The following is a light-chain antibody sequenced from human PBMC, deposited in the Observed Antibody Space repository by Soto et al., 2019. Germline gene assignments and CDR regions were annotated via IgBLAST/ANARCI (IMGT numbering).Light chain of an antibody. CDR2: AAS. V-gene: IGKV1-27*01. CDR3: QKYNSAPPTWT. CDR1: QGISNY. Sequence: DIQMTQSPSSLSASVGDRVTITCRASQGISNYLAWYQQKPGKVPKLLIYAASTLQSGVPSRFSGSGSETDFTLTISRLQPEDVATYYCQKYNSAPPTWTFGQGTKVEIK. J-gene: IGKJ1*01.